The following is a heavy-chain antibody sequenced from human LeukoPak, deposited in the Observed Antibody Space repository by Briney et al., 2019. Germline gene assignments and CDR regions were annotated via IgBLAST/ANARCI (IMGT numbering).Heavy chain of an antibody. J-gene: IGHJ3*02. Sequence: PSETLSLTCTVSGGSTSSYYWSWIRQPPGKGLEWIGEINHSGSTNYNPSLKSRVTISVDTSKNQFSLKLSSLTAADTAVYYCARVKPAYGGNSGGAFDIWGQGTMVTVSS. V-gene: IGHV4-34*01. CDR1: GGSTSSYY. CDR3: ARVKPAYGGNSGGAFDI. CDR2: INHSGST. D-gene: IGHD4-23*01.